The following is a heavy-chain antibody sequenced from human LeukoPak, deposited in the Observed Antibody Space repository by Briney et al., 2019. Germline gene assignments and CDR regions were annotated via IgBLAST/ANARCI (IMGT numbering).Heavy chain of an antibody. CDR3: APYWKVAGPFDY. V-gene: IGHV3-23*01. CDR2: ISGSGGST. J-gene: IGHJ4*02. D-gene: IGHD6-19*01. CDR1: GFTFSSYA. Sequence: PGGSLRLSCAASGFTFSSYAMSWVRPAPGKGLEWVSAISGSGGSTYYADSVKGRFTISRDNSKNTLYLQMNSLRAEDTAVYYCAPYWKVAGPFDYWGQGTLVTVSS.